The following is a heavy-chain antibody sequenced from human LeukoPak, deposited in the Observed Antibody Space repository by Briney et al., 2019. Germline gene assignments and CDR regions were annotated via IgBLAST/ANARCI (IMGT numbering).Heavy chain of an antibody. V-gene: IGHV3-13*05. CDR1: GFTLSRYD. J-gene: IGHJ3*02. Sequence: GGSLRLSCAASGFTLSRYDMHWVRQATGKGLEWVSAIGTVGDPYYPGSVKGRFTISRENAKNSLYLQMNSLRAGDTAVYYCARGFLGDAFDIWGQGTMVTVSS. D-gene: IGHD3-3*01. CDR3: ARGFLGDAFDI. CDR2: IGTVGDP.